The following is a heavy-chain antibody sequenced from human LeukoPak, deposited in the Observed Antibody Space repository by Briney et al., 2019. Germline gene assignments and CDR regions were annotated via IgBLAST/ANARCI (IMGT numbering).Heavy chain of an antibody. V-gene: IGHV3-49*04. J-gene: IGHJ6*03. CDR3: TRVFPRGLYYYYYMDV. Sequence: GGSLRLSCTASGFTFGDYAMSWVRQAPGKGLEWVGFIRSKAYGGTTEYAASVKGRSTISRDDSKSIAYLQMNSLKTEDTAVYYCTRVFPRGLYYYYYMDVWAKATTVTVSS. CDR2: IRSKAYGGTT. CDR1: GFTFGDYA.